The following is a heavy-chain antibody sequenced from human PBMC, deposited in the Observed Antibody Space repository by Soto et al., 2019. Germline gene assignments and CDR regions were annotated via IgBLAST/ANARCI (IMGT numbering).Heavy chain of an antibody. D-gene: IGHD1-20*01. CDR2: IYHSGST. Sequence: QVQLQESGPGLVKPSGTLSLTCAVSGGSISSSNWWSWVRQPPGKGLEWIGEIYHSGSTNYNPSLKRRVTISVDKSKNQFSLKLSSVTAADTAVYYCARQYNWNPRGETAFDIWGQGTMVTVSS. V-gene: IGHV4-4*02. CDR1: GGSISSSNW. CDR3: ARQYNWNPRGETAFDI. J-gene: IGHJ3*02.